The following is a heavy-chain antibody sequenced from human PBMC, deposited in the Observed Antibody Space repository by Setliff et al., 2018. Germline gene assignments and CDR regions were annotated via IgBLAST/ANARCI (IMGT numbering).Heavy chain of an antibody. J-gene: IGHJ4*02. CDR1: GDSISSNSHY. CDR2: IYYSATT. D-gene: IGHD3-10*01. V-gene: IGHV4-39*07. CDR3: ARGSEFYYGSGTIDS. Sequence: TSETLSLTCIVSGDSISSNSHYWGWIRQPPGKGLEWIGTIYYSATTYCNPSLKSRVTVSLNRSKNQISLKLSSVTAADTAVYYCARGSEFYYGSGTIDSWGQGTPVTVSS.